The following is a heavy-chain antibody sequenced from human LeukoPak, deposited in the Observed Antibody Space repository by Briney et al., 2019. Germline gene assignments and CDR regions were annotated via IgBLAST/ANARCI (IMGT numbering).Heavy chain of an antibody. Sequence: SQTLSLTCTVSGGSISSYYWSWIRQPPGKGLEWIGYIYYSGSTNYNPSLKSRVTISVDTSKNQFSLKLSSVTAADTAVYYCARDVGGYRYGYRPTELYWYFDLWGRGTLVTVSS. CDR3: ARDVGGYRYGYRPTELYWYFDL. CDR1: GGSISSYY. CDR2: IYYSGST. D-gene: IGHD5-18*01. J-gene: IGHJ2*01. V-gene: IGHV4-59*01.